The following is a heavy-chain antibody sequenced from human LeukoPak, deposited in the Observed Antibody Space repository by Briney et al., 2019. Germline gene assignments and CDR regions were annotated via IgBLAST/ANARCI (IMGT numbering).Heavy chain of an antibody. CDR1: EFSFSNFW. CDR3: AKDAGTTSPFDY. CDR2: ISGSGGST. Sequence: GGSLRLSCSASEFSFSNFWMSWVRQAPGKGPEWVSAISGSGGSTYYADSVKGRFTISRDNSKNTLYLQMNSLRAEDTAVYYCAKDAGTTSPFDYWGQGTLVTVSS. V-gene: IGHV3-23*01. J-gene: IGHJ4*02. D-gene: IGHD1-7*01.